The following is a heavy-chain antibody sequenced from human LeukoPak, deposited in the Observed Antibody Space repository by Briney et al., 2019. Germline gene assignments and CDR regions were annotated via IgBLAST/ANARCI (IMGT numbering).Heavy chain of an antibody. CDR2: IWYDGGNK. J-gene: IGHJ4*02. D-gene: IGHD6-19*01. CDR3: ARWVPVAGTDY. V-gene: IGHV3-33*01. Sequence: GGSLRLSCAASGLTFSSYGMHWVRQAPGEGLEWVADIWYDGGNKYYADSVKGRFTISRNNSKNTLYLQMNSLRAEDTAVYYCARWVPVAGTDYWGQGTLVTVSS. CDR1: GLTFSSYG.